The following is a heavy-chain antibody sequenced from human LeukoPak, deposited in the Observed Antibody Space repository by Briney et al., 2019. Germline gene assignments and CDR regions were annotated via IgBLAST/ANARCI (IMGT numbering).Heavy chain of an antibody. CDR1: GFTVSSNY. V-gene: IGHV3-66*01. CDR3: ARDRKGASYYDILTGCNDY. J-gene: IGHJ4*02. Sequence: PGGSLRLSCAASGFTVSSNYMSWVRQAPGKGLEWVSVIYSGGSTYYADSVKGRFTISRDNSKNTLYLQMNSLRAEDTAVYYCARDRKGASYYDILTGCNDYWGQGTLVTVSS. D-gene: IGHD3-9*01. CDR2: IYSGGST.